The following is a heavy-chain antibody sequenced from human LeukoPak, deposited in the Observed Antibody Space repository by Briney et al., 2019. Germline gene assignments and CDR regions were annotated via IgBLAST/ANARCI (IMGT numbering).Heavy chain of an antibody. Sequence: TLSLTCSVSGGSISSGSCNWSWIRKPAGRGLEWIGHIYSSGSTKYNSSLKSRVSISIDTSKNQFSLNLSSVTAADTAVYYCARDFEFCSSTSCYRTFDYWGQGTLVPVS. CDR1: GGSISSGSCN. CDR3: ARDFEFCSSTSCYRTFDY. D-gene: IGHD2-2*01. J-gene: IGHJ4*02. CDR2: IYSSGST. V-gene: IGHV4-61*09.